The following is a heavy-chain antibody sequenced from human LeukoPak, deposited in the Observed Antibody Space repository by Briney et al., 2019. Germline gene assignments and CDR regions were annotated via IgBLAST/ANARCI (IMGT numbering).Heavy chain of an antibody. D-gene: IGHD6-13*01. Sequence: GSLRLSCAASGFTFSNAWMSWVRQAPGKGLEWIGSIYYTGTTFDNPSLKSRVTLSVDTSKNQFSLRLTSVTAADTAFYYCAREEYSSDWYGHDSWGQGTLVTVSS. CDR1: GFTFSNAW. J-gene: IGHJ4*02. CDR2: IYYTGTT. CDR3: AREEYSSDWYGHDS. V-gene: IGHV4-4*02.